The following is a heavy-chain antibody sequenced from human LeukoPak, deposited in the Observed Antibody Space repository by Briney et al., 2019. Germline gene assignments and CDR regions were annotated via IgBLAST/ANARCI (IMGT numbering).Heavy chain of an antibody. CDR3: AKGGLGSNDAFDI. Sequence: GGSLRLSCAASGFTFSSYAMSWVRQAPGKGLEWVSAISGSGGSTYYADSVKGRFTISSANSKNTLYLQMTSLKAEDTAVYYCAKGGLGSNDAFDIWGQGTMVTVFS. CDR1: GFTFSSYA. J-gene: IGHJ3*02. V-gene: IGHV3-23*01. D-gene: IGHD3-10*01. CDR2: ISGSGGST.